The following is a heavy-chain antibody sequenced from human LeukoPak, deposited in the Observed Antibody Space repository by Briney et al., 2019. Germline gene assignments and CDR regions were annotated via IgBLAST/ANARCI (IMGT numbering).Heavy chain of an antibody. V-gene: IGHV3-23*01. J-gene: IGHJ3*02. CDR3: AKAYIVGATDDAFDI. Sequence: PGASLRLSCAASGFTFSSYAMGSVRQAPGKGLEWVSAISGSGGSTYYADSVKGRFTISRDNSKNTLYLQMNSLRAEDTDVYYCAKAYIVGATDDAFDIWGQGTMVTVSS. CDR2: ISGSGGST. CDR1: GFTFSSYA. D-gene: IGHD1-26*01.